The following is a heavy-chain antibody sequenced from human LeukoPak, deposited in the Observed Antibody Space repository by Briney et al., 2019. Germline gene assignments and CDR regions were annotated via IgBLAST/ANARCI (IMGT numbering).Heavy chain of an antibody. CDR1: GFTFSSYR. Sequence: GGSLRLSCAASGFTFSSYRMNWVRQAPGKGLEWVSSISSSSSYIYYADSVKGRFTISRDNAKNSLYLQMNSLRAEDTAVYYCARDRSGSGSYLFDYWGQGTLVTVSS. V-gene: IGHV3-21*01. CDR2: ISSSSSYI. J-gene: IGHJ4*02. CDR3: ARDRSGSGSYLFDY. D-gene: IGHD3-10*01.